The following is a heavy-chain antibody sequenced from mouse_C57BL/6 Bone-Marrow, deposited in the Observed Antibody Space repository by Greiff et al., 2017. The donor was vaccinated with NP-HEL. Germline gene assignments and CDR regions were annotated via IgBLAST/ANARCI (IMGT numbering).Heavy chain of an antibody. D-gene: IGHD1-1*01. V-gene: IGHV1-74*01. Sequence: QVQLQQPGAELVKPGASVKVSCKASGYTFTSYWMHWVKQRPGQGLEWIGRIHPSDSDTNYNQKFKGKATLTVDKSSSTAYMQLSSLTSEDSAVYYGAKNLPYYYGSRMDFDVWGTGTTVTVSS. CDR1: GYTFTSYW. CDR2: IHPSDSDT. CDR3: AKNLPYYYGSRMDFDV. J-gene: IGHJ1*03.